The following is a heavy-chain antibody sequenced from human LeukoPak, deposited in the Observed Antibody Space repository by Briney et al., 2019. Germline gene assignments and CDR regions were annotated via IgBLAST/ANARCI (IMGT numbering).Heavy chain of an antibody. V-gene: IGHV3-21*01. CDR2: ISSSSSYK. Sequence: GSLRLSWAASGFTFSSYSMNWVRQAPGKGVEGVSSISSSSSYKYYADSVKGRFTISRDNAKNSLFLQMSSLRGEDTAVYYCAKSRVAVIPSGFDHWGQGTLVTVSS. CDR3: AKSRVAVIPSGFDH. J-gene: IGHJ4*02. CDR1: GFTFSSYS. D-gene: IGHD6-19*01.